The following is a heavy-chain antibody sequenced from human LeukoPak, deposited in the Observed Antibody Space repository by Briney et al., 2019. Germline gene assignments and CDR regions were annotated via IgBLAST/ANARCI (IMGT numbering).Heavy chain of an antibody. Sequence: GGSLRLSCAASGFTFSSYAMHWVRQAPGKGLEYVSAISSNGGSTYYANSVKGRFTISRDNSKNTLYLQMGSLRAEDMAVYYCARGPRAYCGGDCYYFDYWGQGTLVTASS. CDR2: ISSNGGST. CDR3: ARGPRAYCGGDCYYFDY. V-gene: IGHV3-64*01. CDR1: GFTFSSYA. D-gene: IGHD2-21*02. J-gene: IGHJ4*02.